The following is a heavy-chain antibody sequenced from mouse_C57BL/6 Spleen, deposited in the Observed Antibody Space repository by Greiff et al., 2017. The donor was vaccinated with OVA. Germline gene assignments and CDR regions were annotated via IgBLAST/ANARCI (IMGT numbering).Heavy chain of an antibody. V-gene: IGHV10-1*01. CDR2: IRSKSNNYAT. J-gene: IGHJ3*01. D-gene: IGHD3-3*01. CDR1: GFSFNTYA. Sequence: VQLKESGGGLVQPKGSLKLSCAASGFSFNTYAMNWVRQAPGKGLEWVARIRSKSNNYATYYADSVKDRFTISRDDSESMLYLQMNNLKTEDTAMYYCVRQRGDFWFAYWGQGTLVTVSA. CDR3: VRQRGDFWFAY.